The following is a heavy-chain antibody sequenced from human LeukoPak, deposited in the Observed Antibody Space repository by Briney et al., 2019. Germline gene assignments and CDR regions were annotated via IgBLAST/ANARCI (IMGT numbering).Heavy chain of an antibody. D-gene: IGHD3-22*01. CDR3: ARGAYYYDSSGYDYFDY. J-gene: IGHJ4*02. CDR2: ISAYNGNT. Sequence: ASVKVSCKASGYTFTSYGISRVRQAPGQGLEWMGWISAYNGNTNYAQKLQGRVTMTTDTSTSTAYMELRSLRSDDTAVYYCARGAYYYDSSGYDYFDYWGQGTLVTVSS. CDR1: GYTFTSYG. V-gene: IGHV1-18*01.